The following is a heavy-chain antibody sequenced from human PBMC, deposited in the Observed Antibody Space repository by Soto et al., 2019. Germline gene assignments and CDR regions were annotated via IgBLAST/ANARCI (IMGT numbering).Heavy chain of an antibody. Sequence: QITLKESGPTLVKPTQTLTLTCTFSGFSLSTSGVGVGWIRQPPGKALEWLALIYWDDDKRYSPSLKSRLTITKDTSKNQVVLTMTNMDPVDTATYYCAHRTGPFRSDPFDIWGQGTMVTVSS. CDR1: GFSLSTSGVG. CDR2: IYWDDDK. J-gene: IGHJ3*02. V-gene: IGHV2-5*02. CDR3: AHRTGPFRSDPFDI.